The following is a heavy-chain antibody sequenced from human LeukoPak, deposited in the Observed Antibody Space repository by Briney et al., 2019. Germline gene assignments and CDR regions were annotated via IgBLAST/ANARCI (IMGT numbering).Heavy chain of an antibody. CDR2: IYYSGTT. CDR3: ARRLGYPYYFDY. V-gene: IGHV4-59*08. D-gene: IGHD5-18*01. CDR1: RGSISSYY. J-gene: IGHJ4*02. Sequence: PSETLSLTCTVSRGSISSYYWNWIRQPPGKGLEWIGYIYYSGTTNYNPSLKSRVTMSVDTSKNQFSLKLSSVTAADTAVYYCARRLGYPYYFDYWGQGTLVTVSS.